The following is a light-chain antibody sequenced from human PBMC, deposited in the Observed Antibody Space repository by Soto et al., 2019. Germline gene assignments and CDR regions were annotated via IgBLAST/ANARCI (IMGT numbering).Light chain of an antibody. Sequence: QSALTQPASVSGSPGQSITISCTGTTSDVGGYNSVSWYQQHPGTAPQLMIYDVSYRPSGVSTLFSGSKSGNMASLTISGLKGDDEADYFCSSYSSTGTRVFGGGTKLTVL. CDR1: TSDVGGYNS. CDR3: SSYSSTGTRV. J-gene: IGLJ3*02. V-gene: IGLV2-14*01. CDR2: DVS.